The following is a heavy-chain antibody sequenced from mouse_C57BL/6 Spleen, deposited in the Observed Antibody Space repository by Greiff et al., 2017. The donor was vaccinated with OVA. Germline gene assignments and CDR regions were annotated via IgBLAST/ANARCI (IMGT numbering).Heavy chain of an antibody. CDR1: FYTFPIYF. J-gene: IGHJ2*01. CDR2: IDPSDIYT. V-gene: IGHV1-50*01. Sequence: SFHLSFHSSFYTFPIYFIHFLKHIPVQCLEWIGEIDPSDIYTNYNQKFKGKATLTVDTSSSTAYMQLSSLTSEDSAVYYCALIYYYGSSLSWGQGTTLTVSS. CDR3: ALIYYYGSSLS. D-gene: IGHD1-1*01.